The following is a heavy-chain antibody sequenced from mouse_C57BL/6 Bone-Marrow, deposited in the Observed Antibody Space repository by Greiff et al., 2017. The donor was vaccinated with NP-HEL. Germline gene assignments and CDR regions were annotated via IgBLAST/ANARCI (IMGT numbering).Heavy chain of an antibody. D-gene: IGHD3-2*02. CDR3: ARERFCSGPFAY. CDR2: IYPGDGDT. J-gene: IGHJ3*01. V-gene: IGHV1-82*01. CDR1: GYAFSSSW. Sequence: QVQLKESGPELVKPGASVKISCKASGYAFSSSWMNWVKQRPGKGLEWIGRIYPGDGDTNYNGKFKGKATLTADKSSSTAYMQLSSLTSEDSAVYFCARERFCSGPFAYWGQGTLVTVSA.